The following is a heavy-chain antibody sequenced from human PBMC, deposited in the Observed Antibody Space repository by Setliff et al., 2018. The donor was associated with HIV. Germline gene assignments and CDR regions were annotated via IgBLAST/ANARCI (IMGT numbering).Heavy chain of an antibody. Sequence: SETLSLTCAVYGGSLSGHYWTWIRQPPGEGLEWIGEINHSGRTKYNPSLKSRVTMSVDTSKNQFSLKLKSVTAADTAVYYCAREDTTGYYSLSAFDIWGQGTLVTVSS. D-gene: IGHD3-22*01. CDR2: INHSGRT. CDR1: GGSLSGHY. V-gene: IGHV4-34*01. CDR3: AREDTTGYYSLSAFDI. J-gene: IGHJ3*02.